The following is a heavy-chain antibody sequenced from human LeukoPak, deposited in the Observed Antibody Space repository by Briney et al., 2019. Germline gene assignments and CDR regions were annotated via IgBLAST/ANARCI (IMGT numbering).Heavy chain of an antibody. CDR1: GFTFSSYS. D-gene: IGHD2-15*01. CDR3: ASYCSGGSCRFDY. V-gene: IGHV3-21*01. Sequence: GGSLRLSCAASGFTFSSYSMNWVRQAPGKGLEWVSSISSSSSYIYYADSVKGRFTISRDNAKNSLYLQMNSLRAEDTAVCYCASYCSGGSCRFDYWGQGTLVTVSS. CDR2: ISSSSSYI. J-gene: IGHJ4*02.